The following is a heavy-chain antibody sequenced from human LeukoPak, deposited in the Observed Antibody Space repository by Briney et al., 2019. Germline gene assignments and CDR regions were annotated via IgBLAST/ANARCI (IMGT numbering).Heavy chain of an antibody. D-gene: IGHD5-18*01. J-gene: IGHJ4*02. CDR2: MLDTVTT. Sequence: PSETLSLTCTVSGGSLNIHYWSWIRQPPGKGLEWIGYMLDTVTTKDNPSLKSRFTLSADTSKNQFSLRLTSVTAADTAVYYCATIKRGNIYGYFDFWGQGILVTVSP. CDR3: ATIKRGNIYGYFDF. CDR1: GGSLNIHY. V-gene: IGHV4-59*11.